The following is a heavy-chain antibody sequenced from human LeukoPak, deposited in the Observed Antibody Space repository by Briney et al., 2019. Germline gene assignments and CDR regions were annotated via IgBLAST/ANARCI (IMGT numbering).Heavy chain of an antibody. J-gene: IGHJ6*03. D-gene: IGHD3-10*01. CDR2: IYPGDSDT. CDR3: ARHITMVRGVITHYMDV. Sequence: GESLKISCKGSGYSFTNYWIDWVRQMPGKGLEWMGIIYPGDSDTRYSPSFQGQVTISADKSISTAYLQWSSLKASDTAMYYCARHITMVRGVITHYMDVWGKGTTVTISS. V-gene: IGHV5-51*01. CDR1: GYSFTNYW.